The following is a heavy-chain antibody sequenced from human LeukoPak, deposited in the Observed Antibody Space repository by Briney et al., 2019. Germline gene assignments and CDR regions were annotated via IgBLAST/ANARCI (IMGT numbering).Heavy chain of an antibody. Sequence: PSETLSLTCAVYGASFGGYYWRWIRQPPGKGLEWLGEINHTGNTNYNPSLKSRVTMSVDTSKNQFSLELSSVTAADTAVYYCASVLNDYFDYWGQGTLVTVSS. CDR3: ASVLNDYFDY. J-gene: IGHJ4*02. CDR2: INHTGNT. D-gene: IGHD3-10*01. CDR1: GASFGGYY. V-gene: IGHV4-34*01.